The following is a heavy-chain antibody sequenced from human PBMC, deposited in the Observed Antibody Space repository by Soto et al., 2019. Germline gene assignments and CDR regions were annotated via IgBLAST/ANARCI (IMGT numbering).Heavy chain of an antibody. CDR3: ARERSFWSGSPIDGMDV. D-gene: IGHD3-3*01. Sequence: EVQLVESGGGLVKPGGSLRLSCAASGFAFSSYSMNWVRQAPGKGLEWVSSISSSSSYIYYADSVKGRFTISRDNAKNSLYLQMNSLRAEDTAVYYCARERSFWSGSPIDGMDVWGQGTTVTVSS. J-gene: IGHJ6*02. CDR1: GFAFSSYS. V-gene: IGHV3-21*01. CDR2: ISSSSSYI.